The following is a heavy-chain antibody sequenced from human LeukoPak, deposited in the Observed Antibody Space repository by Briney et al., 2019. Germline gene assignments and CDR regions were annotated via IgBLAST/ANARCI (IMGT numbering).Heavy chain of an antibody. Sequence: GGSLRLSCAASGFTFSSYSMNWVRQAPGKGLEWVSYISSSSSTIYYADSVKGRFTISRDNAKNSLYLQINSLRAEDTAVYYCARVRIQSKSWFDPWGQGTLVTVSS. J-gene: IGHJ5*02. CDR3: ARVRIQSKSWFDP. V-gene: IGHV3-48*01. CDR1: GFTFSSYS. D-gene: IGHD4-11*01. CDR2: ISSSSSTI.